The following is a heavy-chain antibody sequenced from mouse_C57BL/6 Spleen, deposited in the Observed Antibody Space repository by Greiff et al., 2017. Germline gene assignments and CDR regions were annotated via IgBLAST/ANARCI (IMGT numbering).Heavy chain of an antibody. V-gene: IGHV1-22*01. J-gene: IGHJ2*01. CDR2: INPNNGGT. CDR3: ARFSTVVGTYYFDY. Sequence: EVQLQESGPELVKPGASVKMSCKASGYTFTNYNMHWVKQSHGKSLEWIGYINPNNGGTSYNQKFKGKATLTVNKSSSTAYMELRSLTSEDSAVYYCARFSTVVGTYYFDYWGQGTTLTVSS. D-gene: IGHD1-1*01. CDR1: GYTFTNYN.